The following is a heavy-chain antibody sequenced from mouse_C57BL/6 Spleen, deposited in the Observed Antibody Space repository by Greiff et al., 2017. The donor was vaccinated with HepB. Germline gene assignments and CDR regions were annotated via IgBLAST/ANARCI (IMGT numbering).Heavy chain of an antibody. D-gene: IGHD2-2*01. V-gene: IGHV1-64*01. CDR3: ARYDGYPYCAMDY. J-gene: IGHJ4*01. CDR1: GYTFTSYW. Sequence: QVQLQQPGAELVKPGASVKLSCKASGYTFTSYWMHWVKQRPGQGLEWIGMIHPNSGSTNYNEKFKSKATLTVDKSSSTAYMQLSSLTSEDSAVYYCARYDGYPYCAMDYWGQGTSVTVSS. CDR2: IHPNSGST.